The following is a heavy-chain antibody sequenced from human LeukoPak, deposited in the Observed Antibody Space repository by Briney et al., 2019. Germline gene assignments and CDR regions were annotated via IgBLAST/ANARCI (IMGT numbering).Heavy chain of an antibody. CDR1: GFTFTDYT. J-gene: IGHJ6*02. CDR3: ARDLGREYCTNGVCYGMDV. Sequence: SGGSLRLSCAASGFTFTDYTMHWVRQAPGKGLEWVSGISWNSGSIGYADSVKGRFTISRDNAKTSLYLQMNSLRAEDTAVYYCARDLGREYCTNGVCYGMDVWGQGTTVTVSS. CDR2: ISWNSGSI. D-gene: IGHD2-8*01. V-gene: IGHV3-9*01.